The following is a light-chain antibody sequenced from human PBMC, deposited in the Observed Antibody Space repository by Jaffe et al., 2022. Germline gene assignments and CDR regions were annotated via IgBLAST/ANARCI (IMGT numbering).Light chain of an antibody. CDR2: GAS. J-gene: IGKJ4*01. CDR3: QQYGNSPPST. CDR1: QSVSSSS. V-gene: IGKV3-20*01. Sequence: EIVLTQSPGTLSLSPGERATLSCRASQSVSSSSLAWYQKKPGQAPRLLMYGASTRAIGIPDRFSGSGSGTDFTLTISRLEPEDFAVYYCQQYGNSPPSTFGGGTKVESK.